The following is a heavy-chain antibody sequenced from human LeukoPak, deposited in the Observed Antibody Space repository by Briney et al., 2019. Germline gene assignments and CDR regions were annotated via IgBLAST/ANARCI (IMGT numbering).Heavy chain of an antibody. J-gene: IGHJ5*02. CDR1: GYTFTSYG. CDR2: ISAYNGNT. Sequence: GASVKVSCKASGYTFTSYGISWVRQAPGQGLEWMGWISAYNGNTNYAQKLQGRVTMTTDTSTSTAYVELRSLRSDDTAVYYCARDRGRYDFWSGYYDRFDPWGQGTLVTVSS. CDR3: ARDRGRYDFWSGYYDRFDP. D-gene: IGHD3-3*01. V-gene: IGHV1-18*01.